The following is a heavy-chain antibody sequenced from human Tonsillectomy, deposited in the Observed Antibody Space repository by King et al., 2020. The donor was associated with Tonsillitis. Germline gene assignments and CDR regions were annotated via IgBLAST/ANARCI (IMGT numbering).Heavy chain of an antibody. CDR2: IIPSLGIA. Sequence: QLVQSGAEVKKPGSSVKVSCKASGGTFSSYAISWLRQAPGQGLEWMGRIIPSLGIANYAQKFQGRVTITADKSTSTAYMELSSLRSEDTAVYYCAREQYYDFWSGYSPYFDYWGQGTLVTVSS. CDR3: AREQYYDFWSGYSPYFDY. D-gene: IGHD3-3*01. CDR1: GGTFSSYA. J-gene: IGHJ4*02. V-gene: IGHV1-69*09.